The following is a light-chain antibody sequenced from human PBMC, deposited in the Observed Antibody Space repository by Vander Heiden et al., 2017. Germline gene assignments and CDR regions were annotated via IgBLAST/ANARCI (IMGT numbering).Light chain of an antibody. CDR1: QSRLHSNGNSY. Sequence: EIVMTQSPLSLPVTPGEPASISCRSSQSRLHSNGNSYVDWYLQKAGQSPQLLIYLGSNRASGVSDRFSGSGSGTDFTLKISRVEAEDVGFYYCMQAQQTPYTFGQGTKLEMK. CDR2: LGS. V-gene: IGKV2-28*01. J-gene: IGKJ2*01. CDR3: MQAQQTPYT.